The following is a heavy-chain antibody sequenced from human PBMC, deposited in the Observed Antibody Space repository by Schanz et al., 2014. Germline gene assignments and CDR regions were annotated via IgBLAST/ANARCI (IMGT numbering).Heavy chain of an antibody. CDR1: GYTFTNHY. CDR2: ISPSSGGT. J-gene: IGHJ3*02. CDR3: ARDYYDILTGYPYDTFDI. D-gene: IGHD3-9*01. V-gene: IGHV1-2*06. Sequence: QVQVIQSGPEVKKPGASVKVSCKASGYTFTNHYLHWVRQAPGQGLEWMGRISPSSGGTNYAQNFQGRVTMTKDTSINTDYMELSTLTSDDTAVYYCARDYYDILTGYPYDTFDIWGQGTMVTVSS.